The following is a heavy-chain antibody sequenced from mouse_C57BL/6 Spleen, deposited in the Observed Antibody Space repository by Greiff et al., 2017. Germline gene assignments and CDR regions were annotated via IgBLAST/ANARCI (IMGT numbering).Heavy chain of an antibody. V-gene: IGHV1-82*01. D-gene: IGHD4-1*01. Sequence: QVQLQQSGPELVKPGASVKISCKASGYAFSSSWMNWVKQRPGKGLEWIGRIYTGDGDTKYNGKFKGKATLSAYTASSTAYMQLSSLTSEDSAVYFVARNWDVKDYWGQGTTLTVSS. CDR3: ARNWDVKDY. CDR2: IYTGDGDT. CDR1: GYAFSSSW. J-gene: IGHJ2*01.